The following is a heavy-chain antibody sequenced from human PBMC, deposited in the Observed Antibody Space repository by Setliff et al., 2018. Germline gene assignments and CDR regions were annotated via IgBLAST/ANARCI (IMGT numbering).Heavy chain of an antibody. V-gene: IGHV7-4-1*02. Sequence: ASVKVSCKASGFTLTSYPIHWVRQAPGQGLEWMGWINTNTGNPTYAQGFTGRFVFSLDTSVSTAYLQISSLKAEDTAVYYCARGPLHYDFWSGYYTVSWFDPWGQGTLVTVS. CDR2: INTNTGNP. CDR3: ARGPLHYDFWSGYYTVSWFDP. D-gene: IGHD3-3*01. CDR1: GFTLTSYP. J-gene: IGHJ5*02.